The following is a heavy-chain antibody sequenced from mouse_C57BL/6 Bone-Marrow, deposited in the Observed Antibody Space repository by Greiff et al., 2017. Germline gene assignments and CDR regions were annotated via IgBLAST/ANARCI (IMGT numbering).Heavy chain of an antibody. CDR2: INYDGSST. CDR1: GFTFSDYY. V-gene: IGHV5-16*01. J-gene: IGHJ3*01. CDR3: ARDHSSGGFAY. Sequence: EVKLVESEGGLVQPGSSMKLSCTASGFTFSDYYMAWVRQVPEKGLEWVANINYDGSSTYYLDSLKSRFIISRDNAKNILYLQMSSLKSEDTATYYCARDHSSGGFAYWGQGTLVTVSA. D-gene: IGHD3-2*02.